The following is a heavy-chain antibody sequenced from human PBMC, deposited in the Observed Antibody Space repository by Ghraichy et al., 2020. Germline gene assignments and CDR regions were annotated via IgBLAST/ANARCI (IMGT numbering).Heavy chain of an antibody. CDR2: IYTSGST. V-gene: IGHV4-4*09. Sequence: SETLSLTCTVSGGSISSYYWSWIRQPPGKGLEWIGYIYTSGSTNYNPSLKSRVTISVDTSKNQFSLKLSSVTAADTAVYYCARRFSGTAGGMDVWGQGTTVTVSS. CDR3: ARRFSGTAGGMDV. D-gene: IGHD1-26*01. CDR1: GGSISSYY. J-gene: IGHJ6*02.